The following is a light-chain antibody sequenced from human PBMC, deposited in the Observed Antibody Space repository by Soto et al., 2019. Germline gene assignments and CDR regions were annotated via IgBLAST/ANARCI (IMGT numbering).Light chain of an antibody. CDR2: QVS. J-gene: IGKJ4*01. V-gene: IGKV2-30*01. CDR1: QSLVYTDGNTY. CDR3: MQDGHWPTT. Sequence: DVVMTQSPLSLPVTLGQPASISCRSSQSLVYTDGNTYLNWFHQRPGQSPRRLIYQVSTRDSGVPDRISGSGSGTDVTLSIDRVVAEDVGVYYCMQDGHWPTTIGGGTKVEIK.